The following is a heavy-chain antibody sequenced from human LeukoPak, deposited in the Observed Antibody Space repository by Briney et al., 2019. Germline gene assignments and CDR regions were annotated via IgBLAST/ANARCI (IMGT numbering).Heavy chain of an antibody. CDR1: AFSFGTFG. D-gene: IGHD4-17*01. CDR3: ARDAYGDAGFGGGMDV. V-gene: IGHV3-33*01. Sequence: GGSLRLSCAVDAFSFGTFGMHWVRPVAGEGRGWVAVILYDGGKKFYPGSVRGRFTISRDNSKNTLDLQRNSLRAEDTAVYYCARDAYGDAGFGGGMDVWGKGTTVTVSS. J-gene: IGHJ6*04. CDR2: ILYDGGKK.